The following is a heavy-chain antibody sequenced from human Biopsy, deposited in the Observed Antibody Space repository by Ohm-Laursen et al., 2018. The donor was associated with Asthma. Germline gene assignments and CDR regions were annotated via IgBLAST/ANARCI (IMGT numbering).Heavy chain of an antibody. CDR3: ARHWDWGSFFDY. J-gene: IGHJ4*02. CDR1: GGSMSSSSYY. Sequence: SQTLSLTCTVSGGSMSSSSYYWGWIRQPPGKGLEWKGSISYTGSAYNNPSLKSRVPISVDPSNNPFSLKLSSVSAADTAVYYCARHWDWGSFFDYWGQGTPVTVSS. CDR2: ISYTGSA. D-gene: IGHD7-27*01. V-gene: IGHV4-39*01.